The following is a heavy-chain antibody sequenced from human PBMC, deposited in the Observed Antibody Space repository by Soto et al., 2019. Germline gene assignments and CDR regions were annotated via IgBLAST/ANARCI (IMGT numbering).Heavy chain of an antibody. CDR2: ISGSGGST. D-gene: IGHD2-2*01. CDR1: GFTFSSYA. CDR3: AKMLGFCSSTSCPLDY. J-gene: IGHJ4*02. Sequence: EVQLLESGGGLVQPGGSLRLSCAASGFTFSSYAMSWVRQAPGKGLEWVSAISGSGGSTYYADSGKGRFTISRDNSKNTLYLQMNSLRAEDTAVYYCAKMLGFCSSTSCPLDYWGQGTLVTVSS. V-gene: IGHV3-23*01.